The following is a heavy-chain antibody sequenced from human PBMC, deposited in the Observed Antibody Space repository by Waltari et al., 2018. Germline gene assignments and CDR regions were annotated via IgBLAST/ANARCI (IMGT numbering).Heavy chain of an antibody. CDR1: GGSISSYY. Sequence: QVQLQESGPGLVKPSETLSLTCTVSGGSISSYYWSWIRQPPGKGLEWIGYIYYSGSPNYNPSLKSRVTISVDTSKNQFSLKLSSVTAADTAVYYCASSPTGLRYYYYYMDVWGKGTTVTVSS. J-gene: IGHJ6*03. V-gene: IGHV4-59*01. CDR2: IYYSGSP. D-gene: IGHD3-10*01. CDR3: ASSPTGLRYYYYYMDV.